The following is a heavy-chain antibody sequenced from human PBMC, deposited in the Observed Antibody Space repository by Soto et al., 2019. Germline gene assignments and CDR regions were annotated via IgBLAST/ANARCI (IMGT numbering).Heavy chain of an antibody. J-gene: IGHJ5*02. Sequence: EVQLLESGGGLVQPGGSLRLSCVASGFTFSSYAMNWVRQAPGKGLEWVSHISGSGGSTYYADSAKGRFTISRDNSKNRLELQVNSLRAEDTGVYYCAKRAVVVAATDWFDLWGQGTLVTVSS. CDR2: ISGSGGST. CDR1: GFTFSSYA. V-gene: IGHV3-23*01. D-gene: IGHD2-15*01. CDR3: AKRAVVVAATDWFDL.